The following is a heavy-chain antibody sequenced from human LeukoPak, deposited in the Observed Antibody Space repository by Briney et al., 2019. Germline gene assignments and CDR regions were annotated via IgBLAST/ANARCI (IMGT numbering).Heavy chain of an antibody. CDR3: AVMPLGTVTTDEPY. D-gene: IGHD4-17*01. V-gene: IGHV4-39*07. CDR1: GGSVSRNSDY. Sequence: SETLSLNCTVSGGSVSRNSDYWGWIRQPPGKGLEWIGSIYYGGSTYYNPSLKSRVTISVDTSKNQFSLMVSSVTVADTGVYYCAVMPLGTVTTDEPYWGQGTLVTVSS. J-gene: IGHJ4*02. CDR2: IYYGGST.